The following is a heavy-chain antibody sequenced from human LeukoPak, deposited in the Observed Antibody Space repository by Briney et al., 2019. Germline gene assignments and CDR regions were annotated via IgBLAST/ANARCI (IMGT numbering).Heavy chain of an antibody. CDR2: IYTSGST. Sequence: SETLSLTCTVSGGSISSYYWSWIRQPAGKGLEWIGRIYTSGSTNYNPSLKSRVTMSVDTSKNQFSLKLSSVTAADTAVYYCARDPGIAVAGNPLYYFDYWGQGTLVTVSS. CDR3: ARDPGIAVAGNPLYYFDY. V-gene: IGHV4-4*07. J-gene: IGHJ4*02. D-gene: IGHD6-19*01. CDR1: GGSISSYY.